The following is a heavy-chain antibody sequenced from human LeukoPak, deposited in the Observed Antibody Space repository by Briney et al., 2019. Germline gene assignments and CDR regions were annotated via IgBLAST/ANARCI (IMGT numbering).Heavy chain of an antibody. CDR1: GFTFDDYA. Sequence: GGSLRLSCAASGFTFDDYAMHWVRQAPGKGLERVSGISWNSGSIGYADSVKGRFTISRDNAKNSLYLQMNSQRAEDMALYYCAKDILPGIAAAGAIDYWGQGTLVTVSS. V-gene: IGHV3-9*03. CDR3: AKDILPGIAAAGAIDY. D-gene: IGHD6-13*01. CDR2: ISWNSGSI. J-gene: IGHJ4*02.